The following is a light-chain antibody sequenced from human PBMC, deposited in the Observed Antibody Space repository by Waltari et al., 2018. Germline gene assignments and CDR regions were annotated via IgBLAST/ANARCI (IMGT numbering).Light chain of an antibody. Sequence: DIQMTPSPSTLSASVGDSVTITCRASQSISSWLAWYQQKPGKAPKLLIDKASRLESGVPSSFSGSGSGTEFTLTISSLQPDDFATYYCQQYNTYSGTFGQGTKVEIK. CDR3: QQYNTYSGT. J-gene: IGKJ1*01. CDR2: KAS. V-gene: IGKV1-5*03. CDR1: QSISSW.